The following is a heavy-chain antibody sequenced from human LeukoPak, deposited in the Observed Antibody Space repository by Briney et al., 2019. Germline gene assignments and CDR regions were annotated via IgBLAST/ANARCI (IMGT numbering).Heavy chain of an antibody. J-gene: IGHJ4*02. CDR3: ARAGRACSGGSCYEYFDY. CDR2: VYHTGAT. Sequence: SETLSLTCGVSGYSTSSGYFWVWIRQPPGKGLEWIGSVYHTGATYYNPSLRSPVTISVDTSKNQFSLELNSVTAADTAVYYCARAGRACSGGSCYEYFDYWGQGTLVTVSS. V-gene: IGHV4-38-2*01. D-gene: IGHD2-15*01. CDR1: GYSTSSGYF.